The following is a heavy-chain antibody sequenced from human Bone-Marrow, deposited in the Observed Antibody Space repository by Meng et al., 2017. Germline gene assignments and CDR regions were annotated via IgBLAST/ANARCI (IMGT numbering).Heavy chain of an antibody. J-gene: IGHJ4*02. CDR2: INPKSGDT. V-gene: IGHV1-2*06. Sequence: ASVKVSCKASGYTFPDYWLHWVRRAPGQGLEWMGRINPKSGDTHYAQRFQGRVTMTGDTSISTAYMELSGLRSDDTAMYYCARDEDISAAGNLFGDYWGQGTLVTVSS. CDR1: GYTFPDYW. CDR3: ARDEDISAAGNLFGDY. D-gene: IGHD6-13*01.